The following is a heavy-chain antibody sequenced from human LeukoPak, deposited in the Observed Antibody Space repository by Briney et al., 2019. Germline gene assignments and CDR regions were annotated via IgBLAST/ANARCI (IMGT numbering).Heavy chain of an antibody. CDR2: INPGGDNT. CDR1: GYTFTNYY. J-gene: IGHJ3*02. Sequence: ASVKVSCKASGYTFTNYYIHWVRQAPGQGLEWMGLINPGGDNTNYAQNFQGRVTMTRDTSASTVYMELSSLRSEDTAIYYCARIRDGYNDAYDIWGQGTVVTVPS. D-gene: IGHD5-24*01. V-gene: IGHV1-46*01. CDR3: ARIRDGYNDAYDI.